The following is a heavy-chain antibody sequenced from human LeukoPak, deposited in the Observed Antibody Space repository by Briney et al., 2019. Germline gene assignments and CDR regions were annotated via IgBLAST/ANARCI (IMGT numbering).Heavy chain of an antibody. CDR2: VYSGGST. CDR1: GFTVSSNY. CDR3: ALPSCGGDCFSG. V-gene: IGHV3-66*01. Sequence: GGTLRLSCAASGFTVSSNYMSWVRQAPGKGLEWVSVVYSGGSTYYADSVKGRFTISRDNSKNTLYLQMNSLRAEDTAVYYCALPSCGGDCFSGWGQGTLVTVSS. J-gene: IGHJ4*02. D-gene: IGHD2-21*02.